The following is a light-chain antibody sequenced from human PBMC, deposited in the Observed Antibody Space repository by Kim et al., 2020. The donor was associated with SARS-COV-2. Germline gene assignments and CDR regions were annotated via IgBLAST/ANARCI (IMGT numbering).Light chain of an antibody. CDR3: TSYKTSGYV. V-gene: IGLV2-14*03. Sequence: QSALTQPASVSGSPGQSITISCTGTSSDVGGYNYVSWYQQYPGKAPKLIIYDVFKRPSGVSNRFSGSKSGNTASLTISGLQAEDEADYYCTSYKTSGYVFGTGTKVTVL. CDR1: SSDVGGYNY. J-gene: IGLJ1*01. CDR2: DVF.